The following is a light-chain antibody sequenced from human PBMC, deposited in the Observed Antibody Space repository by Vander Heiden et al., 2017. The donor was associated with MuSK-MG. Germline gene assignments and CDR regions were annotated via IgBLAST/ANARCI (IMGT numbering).Light chain of an antibody. CDR2: GAS. Sequence: VLTQSPGTLSLSPGERATLSCRASQSGSSSYLAWYQQKPGQAPRLLIYGASSRATGIPDRFSGSGSGTDFTLTISRLEPEDFAVYYCQQYGSSFTFGPGTKVDIK. CDR3: QQYGSSFT. V-gene: IGKV3-20*01. J-gene: IGKJ3*01. CDR1: QSGSSSY.